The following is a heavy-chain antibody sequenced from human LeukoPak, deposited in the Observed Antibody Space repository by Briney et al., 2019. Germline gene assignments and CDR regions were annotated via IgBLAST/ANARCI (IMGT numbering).Heavy chain of an antibody. CDR1: GYTFSSYE. J-gene: IGHJ6*02. Sequence: GGSLRLSCAASGYTFSSYEMNWVRQAPGKGLEWVSYISSSGSTIYYADSVKGRFTISRDNAKNSLYLQMNSLRAEDTAVYYCARDRLYYDILTGYYYSDHGMDVWGQGTTVTVSS. CDR2: ISSSGSTI. D-gene: IGHD3-9*01. V-gene: IGHV3-48*03. CDR3: ARDRLYYDILTGYYYSDHGMDV.